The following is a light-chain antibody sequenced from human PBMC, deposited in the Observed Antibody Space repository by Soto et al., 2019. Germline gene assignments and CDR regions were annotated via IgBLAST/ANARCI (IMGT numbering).Light chain of an antibody. V-gene: IGKV1-12*01. CDR1: QDIGGR. J-gene: IGKJ5*01. Sequence: DIQMTQSPSSVSASVGDRITITCRTSQDIGGRLAWFQHKPGRTPELLIHGASRLQSGVPARFSGSGSGTDFTLSTNSLQPEDFATYYCQQAYSFPITFGQWTRLEIK. CDR2: GAS. CDR3: QQAYSFPIT.